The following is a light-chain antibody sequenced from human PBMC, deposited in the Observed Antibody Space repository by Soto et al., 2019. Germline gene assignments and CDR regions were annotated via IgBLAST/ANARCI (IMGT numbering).Light chain of an antibody. CDR1: SSNIGSNT. Sequence: QSVLTQPPSASGTPGQRVTISCSGGSSNIGSNTVNWYQHLPGTAPKLLIYSNNQRPSGVPDRFSGSMSGTSASLAISGLQSEDEADYDCAAWDDSLNGPVFGGGTKLTVL. J-gene: IGLJ2*01. V-gene: IGLV1-44*01. CDR3: AAWDDSLNGPV. CDR2: SNN.